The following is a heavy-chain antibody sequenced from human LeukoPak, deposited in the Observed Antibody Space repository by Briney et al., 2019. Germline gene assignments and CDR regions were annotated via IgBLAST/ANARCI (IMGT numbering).Heavy chain of an antibody. V-gene: IGHV3-7*01. D-gene: IGHD2-2*01. J-gene: IGHJ4*02. CDR3: ARDPHFGDIVVVPAATFDY. CDR2: IKQDGSEN. CDR1: GFTFSGRW. Sequence: GGSLRLSCAASGFTFSGRWMSWVRQAPGKGPEWVANIKQDGSENHYVDSVKGRFTISRDNAKNSLYLQMNSLRAEDTAVYYCARDPHFGDIVVVPAATFDYWGQGTLVTVSS.